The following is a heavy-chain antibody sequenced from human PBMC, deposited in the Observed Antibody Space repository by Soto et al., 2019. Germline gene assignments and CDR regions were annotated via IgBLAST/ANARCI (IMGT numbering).Heavy chain of an antibody. CDR2: IIPISGTA. D-gene: IGHD2-2*01. Sequence: QVQLVQSGAEVKKPGSSVKVSCKASGGTFSSYAISWERQAPGQGLEWMGGIIPISGTANYAQKFQGRVTITADESTSTAYMELSSLRSAETAVYYCARSQGSSTSLEIYYYYYYGMDVWGQGTTVTVSS. J-gene: IGHJ6*02. CDR1: GGTFSSYA. CDR3: ARSQGSSTSLEIYYYYYYGMDV. V-gene: IGHV1-69*01.